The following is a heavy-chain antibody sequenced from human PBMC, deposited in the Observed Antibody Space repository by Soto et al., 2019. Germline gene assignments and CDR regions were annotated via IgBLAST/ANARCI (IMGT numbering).Heavy chain of an antibody. J-gene: IGHJ6*02. Sequence: SETLSLTCTVTGGSISGYYWSWIRQPPGKGLEWIGYMYNTGSTVYNPSFKSRVTISVDTSKNQFSLKLNSVTAADTAVYYCARDLWGYCGTDCYPLDVWGQGTTVT. CDR3: ARDLWGYCGTDCYPLDV. D-gene: IGHD2-21*02. CDR1: GGSISGYY. V-gene: IGHV4-59*01. CDR2: MYNTGST.